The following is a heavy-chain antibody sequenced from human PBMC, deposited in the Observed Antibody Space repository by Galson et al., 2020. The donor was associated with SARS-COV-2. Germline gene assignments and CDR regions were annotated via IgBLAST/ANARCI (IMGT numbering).Heavy chain of an antibody. Sequence: ASVNVSCKTSGYTFTNHFMHWLQQAPGQGLEGMGIISPSGSNTSYAQKFQGRVTMTTDTSTGTVFMELRGLRADDSAKYYCARDVHLDYFDYWGQGTLVTGSS. J-gene: IGHJ4*02. CDR3: ARDVHLDYFDY. CDR2: ISPSGSNT. D-gene: IGHD1-1*01. CDR1: GYTFTNHF. V-gene: IGHV1-46*01.